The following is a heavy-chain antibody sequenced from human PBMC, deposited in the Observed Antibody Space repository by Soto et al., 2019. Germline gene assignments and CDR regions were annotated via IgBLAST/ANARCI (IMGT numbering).Heavy chain of an antibody. D-gene: IGHD3-3*01. CDR1: GYTFTGYY. CDR2: INPNSGGT. V-gene: IGHV1-2*04. CDR3: ARQGNLGFLEWSHYYCGMDV. J-gene: IGHJ6*02. Sequence: GASVKVSCKASGYTFTGYYMHWVRQAPGQGLEWMGWINPNSGGTNYAQKFQGWVTMTRDTSISTAYMELSRLRSDDTAVYYCARQGNLGFLEWSHYYCGMDVWGQGTTVTVSS.